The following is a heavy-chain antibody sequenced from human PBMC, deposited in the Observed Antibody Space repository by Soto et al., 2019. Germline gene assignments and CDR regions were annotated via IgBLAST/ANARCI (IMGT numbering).Heavy chain of an antibody. D-gene: IGHD1-1*01. Sequence: EVQLVESGGGLVQPGGSLRLSCAASGFTFSSYSMNWVRQAPGKGLEWVSYISSSSSTIYYADSVKGRFTISRDNAKNSLYLQMNSLRGEDTAVYYWARPPERKAQIRWFDPWGQGTLVTVSS. J-gene: IGHJ5*02. CDR3: ARPPERKAQIRWFDP. CDR2: ISSSSSTI. CDR1: GFTFSSYS. V-gene: IGHV3-48*01.